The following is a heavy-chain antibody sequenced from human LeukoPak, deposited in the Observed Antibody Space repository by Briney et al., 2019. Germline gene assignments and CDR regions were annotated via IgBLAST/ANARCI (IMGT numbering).Heavy chain of an antibody. Sequence: GGSLRLSCTASGFSFSGYGMHWVRQAPGKGLEWVAFIRYDGSNKYYADSVKGRFTISRDNSKNTLYLQMNSLRAEDTAVYYCAKDRIAAAGTGRAGFDYWGQGTLVTVSS. CDR2: IRYDGSNK. D-gene: IGHD6-13*01. J-gene: IGHJ4*02. V-gene: IGHV3-30*02. CDR1: GFSFSGYG. CDR3: AKDRIAAAGTGRAGFDY.